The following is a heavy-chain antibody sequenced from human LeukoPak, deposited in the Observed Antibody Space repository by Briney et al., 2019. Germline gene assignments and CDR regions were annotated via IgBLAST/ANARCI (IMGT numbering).Heavy chain of an antibody. V-gene: IGHV3-33*01. CDR1: GFTFSIYG. D-gene: IGHD3-9*01. CDR3: ARDPIPYYDILTGYYRGGYFYY. CDR2: IWYDGGNK. Sequence: GRSLRLPCAASGFTFSIYGMHGARQAPGKGLEWVADIWYDGGNKYYADSVKGRLTISRHNSNNTLYMQMHSLTADDTGVYYCARDPIPYYDILTGYYRGGYFYYWGEGTLVTVSS. J-gene: IGHJ4*02.